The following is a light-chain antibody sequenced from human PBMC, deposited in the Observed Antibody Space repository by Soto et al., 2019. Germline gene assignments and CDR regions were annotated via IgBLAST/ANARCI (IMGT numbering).Light chain of an antibody. Sequence: EVVVAASAATLSVSPGGGVTLSCRASQGIGDTLAWYQHKPGQAPRLLIYGASTRATGIPARFSGSGSGTEFTLTISSLQSEDFAVYYCQQYNNWPPWTFGQGTKVDI. CDR1: QGIGDT. CDR3: QQYNNWPPWT. V-gene: IGKV3-15*01. J-gene: IGKJ1*01. CDR2: GAS.